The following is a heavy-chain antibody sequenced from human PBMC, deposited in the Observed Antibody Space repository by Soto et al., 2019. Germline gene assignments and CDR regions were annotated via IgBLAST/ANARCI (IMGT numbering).Heavy chain of an antibody. CDR3: VKAYYYGPGSYYHGYYYGMDV. Sequence: GGSLRLSCSASGFTFSSYAMHWVRQAPGKGLEYVSAISSNGGSTYYADSVKGRFTISRDNSKNTLYLQMSSLRAEDTAVYYCVKAYYYGPGSYYHGYYYGMDVWGQGTRVTVSS. J-gene: IGHJ6*02. CDR1: GFTFSSYA. V-gene: IGHV3-64D*06. D-gene: IGHD3-10*01. CDR2: ISSNGGST.